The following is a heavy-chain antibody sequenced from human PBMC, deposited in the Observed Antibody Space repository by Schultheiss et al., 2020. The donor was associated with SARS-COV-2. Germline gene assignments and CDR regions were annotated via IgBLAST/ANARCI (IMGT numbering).Heavy chain of an antibody. Sequence: GSLRLSCAVYGGSFSGYYWSWIRQHPGKGLEWIGYIYYSGSTNYNPSLKSRVTISVDTSKNQFSLKLSSVTAADTAVYYCARVGRSDAFDIWGQGTMVTVSS. V-gene: IGHV4-59*01. CDR2: IYYSGST. D-gene: IGHD3-16*01. CDR1: GGSFSGYY. CDR3: ARVGRSDAFDI. J-gene: IGHJ3*02.